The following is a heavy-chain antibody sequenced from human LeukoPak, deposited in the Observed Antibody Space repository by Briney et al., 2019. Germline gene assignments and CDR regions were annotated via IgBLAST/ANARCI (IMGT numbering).Heavy chain of an antibody. CDR3: ATSSIYGSGSYHH. CDR2: IYNSGST. CDR1: GGSISSYY. J-gene: IGHJ5*02. D-gene: IGHD3-10*01. V-gene: IGHV4-4*09. Sequence: SETLSLTCTVSGGSISSYYWSWIRQPPGKGLEWIGYIYNSGSTNYNPSLKSRVTISVDTSKNQFSLKLSSVTAADTAVYYCATSSIYGSGSYHHWGQGTLVTVSS.